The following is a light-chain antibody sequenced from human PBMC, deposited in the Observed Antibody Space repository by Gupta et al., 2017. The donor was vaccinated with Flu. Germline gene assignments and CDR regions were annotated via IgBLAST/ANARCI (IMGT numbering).Light chain of an antibody. V-gene: IGKV3-20*01. CDR2: EAS. J-gene: IGKJ3*01. CDR3: QQFGTIPFT. CDR1: RGVSSNF. Sequence: ERATLSCRASRGVSSNFSARYQQKPGQAPRLLMSEASYRATGIQDRYSGSGSGTEFTLTISSLEPDDVAVYYCQQFGTIPFTFGPGTKVDIK.